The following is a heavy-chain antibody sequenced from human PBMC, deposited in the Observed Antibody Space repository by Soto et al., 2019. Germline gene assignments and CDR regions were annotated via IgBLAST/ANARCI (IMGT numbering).Heavy chain of an antibody. Sequence: ASVKVSCKASGYTFTSYDINWVRQATGQGLEWMGWMNPNSGNTGYAQKFQGRVTMTTDTSTNTAYMELRSLRSDDTAMYFCARGGYYDSSGSRNYYYCGMNVWGQGTTVTAP. V-gene: IGHV1-8*01. CDR3: ARGGYYDSSGSRNYYYCGMNV. CDR1: GYTFTSYD. D-gene: IGHD3-22*01. CDR2: MNPNSGNT. J-gene: IGHJ6*02.